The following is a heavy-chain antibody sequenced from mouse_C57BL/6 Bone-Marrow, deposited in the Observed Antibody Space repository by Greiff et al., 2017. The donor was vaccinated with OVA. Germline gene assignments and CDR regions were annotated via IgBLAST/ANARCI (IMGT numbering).Heavy chain of an antibody. D-gene: IGHD1-1*01. CDR2: IDPEDGDT. J-gene: IGHJ1*03. CDR3: TIRIYYYGSSPWYCDV. V-gene: IGHV14-1*01. Sequence: VQLQQSGAELVRPGASVTLSCTASGFNIKDYYMHWVKQRPEQGLEWIGRIDPEDGDTEYAPKFPGKATMTADTSSNTAYLQLSSLTSEDTAVYYCTIRIYYYGSSPWYCDVWGTGTTVTVSS. CDR1: GFNIKDYY.